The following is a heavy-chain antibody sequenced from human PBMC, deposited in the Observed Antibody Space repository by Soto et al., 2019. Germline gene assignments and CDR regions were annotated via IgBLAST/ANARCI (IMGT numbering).Heavy chain of an antibody. CDR3: ARDWSQGMATEDYYYYGMDV. CDR2: INPSGGST. CDR1: GYTFTSYY. D-gene: IGHD5-12*01. V-gene: IGHV1-46*01. Sequence: GASVKVSCKASGYTFTSYYMHWVRQAPGQGLEWMGIINPSGGSTSYAQKFQGRVTMTRDTSTSTVYMELSSLRSEDTAVYYCARDWSQGMATEDYYYYGMDVWGQGTTVTVSS. J-gene: IGHJ6*02.